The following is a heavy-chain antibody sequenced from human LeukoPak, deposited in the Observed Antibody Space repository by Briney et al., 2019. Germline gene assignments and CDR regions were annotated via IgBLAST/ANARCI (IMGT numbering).Heavy chain of an antibody. V-gene: IGHV3-48*03. J-gene: IGHJ4*02. CDR3: AMLPYYCDSSGRPNIDY. Sequence: GGSLRLSCAASGFTFSSYEMNWVRQAPGKGLEWVPYISSSGSMINYADSVKGRFTISRDNAKNSLYLQMNSLRAEDTAVYYCAMLPYYCDSSGRPNIDYWGQGTLVTVSS. CDR2: ISSSGSMI. D-gene: IGHD3-22*01. CDR1: GFTFSSYE.